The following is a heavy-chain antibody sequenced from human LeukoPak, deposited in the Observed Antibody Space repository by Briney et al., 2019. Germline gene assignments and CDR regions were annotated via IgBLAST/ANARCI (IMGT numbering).Heavy chain of an antibody. Sequence: AGGSLRLSCAASGFTFRSNWMHWVRQAPGKGLVWVSRINSDGSSTSYADSVKGRFTISRDNAENTLYLQMNSLRAEDTAVYYCARTYSHDSVVYYGDNYFDYWGQEPLVTVSS. J-gene: IGHJ4*02. D-gene: IGHD3-22*01. V-gene: IGHV3-74*01. CDR2: INSDGSST. CDR3: ARTYSHDSVVYYGDNYFDY. CDR1: GFTFRSNW.